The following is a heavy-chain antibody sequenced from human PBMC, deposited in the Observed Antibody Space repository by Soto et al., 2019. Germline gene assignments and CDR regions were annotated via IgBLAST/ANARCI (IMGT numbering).Heavy chain of an antibody. CDR3: AKDGGGYSSGWDY. D-gene: IGHD6-19*01. V-gene: IGHV3-23*01. J-gene: IGHJ4*02. CDR2: ISGNSGST. Sequence: EVQLLESGGGLVQPGGSLRLSCAASGFTFSSYAMSWVRQAPGKGLEWVSSISGNSGSTYYADFVKGRFTISRDNSKNMLYLQMNSLRAEDTAVHYCAKDGGGYSSGWDYWGQGTLVTVSS. CDR1: GFTFSSYA.